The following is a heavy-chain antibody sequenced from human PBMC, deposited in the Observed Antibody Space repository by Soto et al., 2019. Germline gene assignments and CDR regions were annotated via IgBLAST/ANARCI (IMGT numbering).Heavy chain of an antibody. D-gene: IGHD2-15*01. J-gene: IGHJ4*02. CDR1: GFSLSTSGMR. CDR3: ARMFHCSGGTCPFDS. Sequence: SGPTLVNPTQTLTLTCTFSGFSLSTSGMRVSWIRQPPGKALEWLARIDWDDDKFYNTSLKTRLTISKDSSKNQVVLTMTNMDPVDTATYYCARMFHCSGGTCPFDSWGQGALVTVSS. V-gene: IGHV2-70*04. CDR2: IDWDDDK.